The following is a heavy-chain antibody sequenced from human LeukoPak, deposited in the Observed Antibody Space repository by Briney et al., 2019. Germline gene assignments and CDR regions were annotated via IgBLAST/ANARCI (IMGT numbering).Heavy chain of an antibody. CDR2: IIHIFGTT. CDR3: AKDYYDSSGYFDY. V-gene: IGHV1-69*05. J-gene: IGHJ4*02. CDR1: VGTFISYG. D-gene: IGHD3-22*01. Sequence: ASVKVSCKASVGTFISYGITWVRQAPGQGLEWMGRIIHIFGTTNYAQKLQGRVTITTDESTSTAYMELSSLRSEDTGVYYCAKDYYDSSGYFDYWGQGTLVTVSS.